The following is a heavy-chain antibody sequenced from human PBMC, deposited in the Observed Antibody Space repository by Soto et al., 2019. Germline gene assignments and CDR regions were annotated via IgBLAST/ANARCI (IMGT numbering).Heavy chain of an antibody. V-gene: IGHV4-39*01. D-gene: IGHD3-16*02. J-gene: IGHJ5*02. CDR1: GDSITNSNYY. CDR3: AGRNSLASVSLNFRELSNYKWIDP. Sequence: TSETLSLTCTVSGDSITNSNYYWGWFRKPPGKGLEWIASIYYIGSTYYNPSLKSRVTISVDTSNNQFSLNLNSVTASDTAVYYCAGRNSLASVSLNFRELSNYKWIDPWGPGTLVTVSS. CDR2: IYYIGST.